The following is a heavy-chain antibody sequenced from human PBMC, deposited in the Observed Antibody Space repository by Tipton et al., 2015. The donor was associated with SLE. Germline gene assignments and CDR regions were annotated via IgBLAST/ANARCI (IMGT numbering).Heavy chain of an antibody. V-gene: IGHV4-59*11. J-gene: IGHJ4*02. Sequence: TLSLTCTVSGGSISSHCWSWIRQPPGKGLEWIGYIYYSGSTNYNPSLKSRVTISVDTSKNQFSLKLSSVTAADTAVYYCARERDYGDYVDFDYWGQGTLVTVSS. D-gene: IGHD4-17*01. CDR3: ARERDYGDYVDFDY. CDR1: GGSISSHC. CDR2: IYYSGST.